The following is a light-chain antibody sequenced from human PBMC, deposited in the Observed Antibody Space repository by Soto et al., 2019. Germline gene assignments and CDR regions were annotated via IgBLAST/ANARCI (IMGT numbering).Light chain of an antibody. CDR2: GAS. Sequence: EIVLTQSPDTLSVSPGERATLYCRASQSISRTLAWYQQKSGQPPRLLIYGASSRATGIPDRFSGSGSGTDFTLTISSLQSEDFAVYYCQQYNNWPLTFGGGTKGDIK. CDR1: QSISRT. J-gene: IGKJ4*01. V-gene: IGKV3D-15*01. CDR3: QQYNNWPLT.